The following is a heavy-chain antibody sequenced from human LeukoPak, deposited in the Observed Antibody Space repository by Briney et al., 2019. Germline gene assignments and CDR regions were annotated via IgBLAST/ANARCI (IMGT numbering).Heavy chain of an antibody. Sequence: SVKVSCKASGGTFSSYAISWVRQAPGQGLEWMGRIIPIFGTANYAQKFQGRVTITADKSTSTAYMELSSLRSEDTAVYYCAREIAVLIYYYYMGVWGKGTTVTVSS. CDR3: AREIAVLIYYYYMGV. CDR2: IIPIFGTA. V-gene: IGHV1-69*06. CDR1: GGTFSSYA. J-gene: IGHJ6*03. D-gene: IGHD6-19*01.